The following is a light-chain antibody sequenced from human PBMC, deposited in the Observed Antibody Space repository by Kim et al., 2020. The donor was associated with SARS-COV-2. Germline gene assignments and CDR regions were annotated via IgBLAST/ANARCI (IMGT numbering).Light chain of an antibody. V-gene: IGLV7-43*01. Sequence: QAVVTQEPSLTVSPGGTVTLTFASSTSSVTSGFHPSWLQQKPGQAPRTLIYSTNNQPSWTPARFSGSLLGGTATLTLAGVQPEDEADYYCPLLHGDVQVWVFGGGTKLTVL. J-gene: IGLJ3*02. CDR1: TSSVTSGFH. CDR2: STN. CDR3: PLLHGDVQVWV.